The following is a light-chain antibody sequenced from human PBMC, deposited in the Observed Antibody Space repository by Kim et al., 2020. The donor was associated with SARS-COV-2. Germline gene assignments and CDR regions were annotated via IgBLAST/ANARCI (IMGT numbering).Light chain of an antibody. CDR3: QQSYSTPRT. Sequence: ASVGDRVTITCRASQSISSYLNWYQEKPGKAPKLLIYAASSLQSGVPSRFSGSGSGTDFTLTISSLQPEDFATYYCQQSYSTPRTFGQGTKVDIK. V-gene: IGKV1-39*01. J-gene: IGKJ1*01. CDR2: AAS. CDR1: QSISSY.